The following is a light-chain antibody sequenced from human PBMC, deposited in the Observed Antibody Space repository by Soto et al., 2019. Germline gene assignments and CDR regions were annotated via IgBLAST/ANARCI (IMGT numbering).Light chain of an antibody. V-gene: IGKV3-15*01. Sequence: ETVLTQSPATLSVSPGERVTLSCRASQSVRSNLAWYQQRPGQAPRLIISGASTRATGIPARFSGSGYGTEFTLTISSLQSEDFAIYYCQQYNDWPPWTFGQGTKVEIK. CDR3: QQYNDWPPWT. CDR1: QSVRSN. CDR2: GAS. J-gene: IGKJ1*01.